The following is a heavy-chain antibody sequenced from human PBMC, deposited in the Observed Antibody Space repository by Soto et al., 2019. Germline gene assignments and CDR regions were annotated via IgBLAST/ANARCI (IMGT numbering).Heavy chain of an antibody. CDR2: ISGSGGST. CDR1: GFTFSSYA. D-gene: IGHD3-3*01. J-gene: IGHJ4*02. CDR3: AKRNDFWSGYYKLDC. V-gene: IGHV3-23*01. Sequence: GGSLRLSCAASGFTFSSYAMSWVRQAPGKGLEWVSAISGSGGSTYYADSVKGRFTISRDNSKNTLYLQMNSLRAEDTAVYYCAKRNDFWSGYYKLDCWGQGTLVTVAS.